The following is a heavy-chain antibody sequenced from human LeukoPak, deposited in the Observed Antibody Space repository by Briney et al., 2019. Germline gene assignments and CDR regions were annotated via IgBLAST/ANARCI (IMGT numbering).Heavy chain of an antibody. Sequence: PGGSLRLSCAASGFSFSSHWMSWVRQAPGKGLEWVSAISGSGGFTYYADSVKGRFTISRDNSKNTLYLQMNSLRAEDTAVYYCAPRFTMVRGVIPLGVWGKGTTVTISS. CDR2: ISGSGGFT. CDR1: GFSFSSHW. D-gene: IGHD3-10*01. V-gene: IGHV3-23*01. CDR3: APRFTMVRGVIPLGV. J-gene: IGHJ6*04.